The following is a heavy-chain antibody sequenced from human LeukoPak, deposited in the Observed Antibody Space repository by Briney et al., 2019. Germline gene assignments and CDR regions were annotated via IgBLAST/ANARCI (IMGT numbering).Heavy chain of an antibody. V-gene: IGHV3-53*01. CDR2: IHSGGKT. CDR1: GFTVSSSY. D-gene: IGHD2-15*01. Sequence: PGGSLRLSCAASGFTVSSSYMSWVRQAPGKGLEWVSVIHSGGKTYYADSVKGRFSISRDNSKNTLYLQMNSLRAQDAAVYYCTRDLNSGGSCWGQGALATVSS. J-gene: IGHJ4*02. CDR3: TRDLNSGGSC.